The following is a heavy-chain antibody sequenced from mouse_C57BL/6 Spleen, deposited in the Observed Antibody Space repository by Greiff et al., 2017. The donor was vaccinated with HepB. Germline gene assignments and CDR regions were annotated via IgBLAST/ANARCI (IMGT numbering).Heavy chain of an antibody. CDR2: IRSKSNNYAT. V-gene: IGHV10-1*01. D-gene: IGHD2-1*01. CDR3: VRPLYYGNAMDY. J-gene: IGHJ4*01. Sequence: EVQRVESGGGLVQPKGSLKLSCAASGFSFNTYAMNWVRQAPGKGLEWVARIRSKSNNYATYYADSVKDRFTISRDDSESMLYLQMNNLKTEDTAMYYCVRPLYYGNAMDYWGQGTSVTVSS. CDR1: GFSFNTYA.